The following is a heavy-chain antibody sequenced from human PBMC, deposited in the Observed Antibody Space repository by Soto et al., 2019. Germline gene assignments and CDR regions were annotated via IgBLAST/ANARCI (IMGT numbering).Heavy chain of an antibody. CDR3: ARVLSGNKEWFDP. D-gene: IGHD3-10*01. CDR2: VFPGGST. J-gene: IGHJ5*02. Sequence: QVHLQESGPGLVKPWGTLSLTCAVSGVSVTAGNLWSWVRQSPGKGLEWIGEVFPGGSTNYNPSLKSRVTMSLDKSQNLFSLILTSVTAADTALYYCARVLSGNKEWFDPWGQGTLVTVSS. V-gene: IGHV4-4*02. CDR1: GVSVTAGNL.